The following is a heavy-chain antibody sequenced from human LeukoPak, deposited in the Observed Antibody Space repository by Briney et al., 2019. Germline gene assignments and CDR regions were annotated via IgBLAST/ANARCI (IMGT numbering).Heavy chain of an antibody. V-gene: IGHV1-18*01. J-gene: IGHJ4*02. CDR1: GYTFTSYG. CDR2: ISAYNGNT. D-gene: IGHD3-22*01. Sequence: ASVKVSCKASGYTFTSYGISWVRQAPGQGLEWMGWISAYNGNTNYAQKLQGRVTMTTETSTSTAYMELRSLRSDDTAVYYCARSSGGYYYDSSGFLDYWGQGTLVTVSS. CDR3: ARSSGGYYYDSSGFLDY.